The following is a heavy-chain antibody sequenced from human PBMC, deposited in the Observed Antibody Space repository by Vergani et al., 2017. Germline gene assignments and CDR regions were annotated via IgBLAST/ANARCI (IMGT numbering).Heavy chain of an antibody. D-gene: IGHD6-19*01. J-gene: IGHJ4*02. CDR2: ISYDGSNK. Sequence: QVQLVESGGGVVQPGRSLRLSCAASGVTFSSYGMHCVRQAPGKGLEWVAVISYDGSNKYYADSVKGRFTISRDNSKNTLYLQMNSLRAEDTAVYYCAKGDYSSGWYFGVAYWGQGTLVTVSS. V-gene: IGHV3-30*18. CDR1: GVTFSSYG. CDR3: AKGDYSSGWYFGVAY.